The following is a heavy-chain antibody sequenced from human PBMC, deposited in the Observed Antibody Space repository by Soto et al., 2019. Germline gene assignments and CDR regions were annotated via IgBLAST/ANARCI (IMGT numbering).Heavy chain of an antibody. CDR3: ARQLIEYYDILTGYLNCFDP. J-gene: IGHJ5*02. Sequence: LSLTCTVSGGSISSSSYYWGWIRQPPGKGLEWIGSIYYSGSTYYNPSLKSRVTISVDTSKNQFSLKLSSVTAADTAVYYCARQLIEYYDILTGYLNCFDPWGKETLVTVPS. CDR1: GGSISSSSYY. CDR2: IYYSGST. V-gene: IGHV4-39*01. D-gene: IGHD3-9*01.